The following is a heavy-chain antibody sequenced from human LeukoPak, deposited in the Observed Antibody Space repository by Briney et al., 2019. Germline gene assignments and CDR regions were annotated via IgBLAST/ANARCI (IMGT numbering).Heavy chain of an antibody. Sequence: SVKVSCKTSGDTFTTYAIIWVRQAPGQGHEWMGGIIPMFGTPNHAQRLQGRVTITADKSTKTAYMELSSLRSEDTAVYYCARSGIPGYCTNVTCSNWLDPWGQGTLVTVSS. CDR1: GDTFTTYA. V-gene: IGHV1-69*06. D-gene: IGHD2-8*01. CDR3: ARSGIPGYCTNVTCSNWLDP. J-gene: IGHJ5*02. CDR2: IIPMFGTP.